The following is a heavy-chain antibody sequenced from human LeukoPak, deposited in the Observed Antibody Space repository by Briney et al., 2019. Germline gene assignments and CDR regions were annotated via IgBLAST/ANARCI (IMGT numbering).Heavy chain of an antibody. CDR3: ARDKGDYGSGSYYRGVDY. D-gene: IGHD3-10*01. Sequence: PGGSLRLSCTASGFSFDTYAMNWVRQVPGKGLEWVSGISGSGGNSYYADSVKGRFTISRDNSKNTLYLQMNSLRAEDTAVYYCARDKGDYGSGSYYRGVDYWGQGTLVTVSS. CDR2: ISGSGGNS. J-gene: IGHJ4*02. V-gene: IGHV3-23*01. CDR1: GFSFDTYA.